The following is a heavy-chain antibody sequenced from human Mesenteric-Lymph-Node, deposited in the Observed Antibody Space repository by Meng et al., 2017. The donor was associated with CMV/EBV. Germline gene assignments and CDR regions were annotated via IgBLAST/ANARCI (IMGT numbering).Heavy chain of an antibody. V-gene: IGHV4-61*01. CDR1: GGSVSTDRYH. CDR3: ARGALGSFDL. CDR2: IYHHGYT. J-gene: IGHJ2*01. Sequence: LPCTVSGGSVSTDRYHWTWIRQHPGKGLECLGYIYHHGYTNYNPSLKSRVTISVDTSRNQFSLKLTSMTAADTAVYYCARGALGSFDLWGRGTLVTVSS. D-gene: IGHD3-16*01.